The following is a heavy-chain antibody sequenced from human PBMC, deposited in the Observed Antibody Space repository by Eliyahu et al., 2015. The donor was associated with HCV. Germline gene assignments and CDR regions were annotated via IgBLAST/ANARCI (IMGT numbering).Heavy chain of an antibody. J-gene: IGHJ3*02. CDR1: GGSISSYF. CDR3: ARGGYSKVDAFDI. Sequence: QVQLQESGPGLVKPSEILSLTCTVSGGSISSYFWSWIRQPPGKGLEWIGYIYYSGSTTHNPSLKSRLTISVDTSKNQFSLKLRSVTAADTAVYYCARGGYSKVDAFDIWGQGTMVTVSS. V-gene: IGHV4-59*01. D-gene: IGHD4-11*01. CDR2: IYYSGST.